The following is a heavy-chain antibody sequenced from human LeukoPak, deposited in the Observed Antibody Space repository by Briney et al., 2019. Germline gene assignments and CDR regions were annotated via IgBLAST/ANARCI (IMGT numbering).Heavy chain of an antibody. D-gene: IGHD3-9*01. J-gene: IGHJ5*02. Sequence: GGSLRLSCAASGFTFSSYSMNWVRQAPGKGLEWLSYISSSSNTIYYADSVKGRFTISRDNAKDSLYLQMNSLRYEDTAVYYCARHDTIIRGWFDPWGQGTRVTVSS. CDR3: ARHDTIIRGWFDP. V-gene: IGHV3-48*02. CDR1: GFTFSSYS. CDR2: ISSSSNTI.